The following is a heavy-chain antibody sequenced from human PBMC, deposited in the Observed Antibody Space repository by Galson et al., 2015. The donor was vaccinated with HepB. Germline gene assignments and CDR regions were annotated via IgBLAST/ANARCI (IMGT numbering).Heavy chain of an antibody. CDR3: ARSYYDSSSYYPEDAFDL. V-gene: IGHV1-18*01. CDR1: GYTFSSYG. D-gene: IGHD3-22*01. CDR2: ISAHNGNT. Sequence: QSGAEVKKPGASVKVSCKASGYTFSSYGISWVRQAPGQGLEWMGWISAHNGNTVYAQRLQGRVTMTTDTLTSTAYMELRSLRSDDAAIYYCARSYYDSSSYYPEDAFDLWGQGTMVAVSS. J-gene: IGHJ3*01.